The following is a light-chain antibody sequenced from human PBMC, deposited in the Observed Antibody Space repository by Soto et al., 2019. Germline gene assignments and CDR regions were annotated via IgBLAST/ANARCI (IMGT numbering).Light chain of an antibody. V-gene: IGLV2-23*01. CDR3: CSYEV. CDR2: EGS. CDR1: SSDVGSYNL. Sequence: QSALTQPASVSGSPGQSITISCTGTSSDVGSYNLVSWYQQHPGKAPKLMIYEGSKRPSGVSNRFSGSKSGNTASLTISGLQAEDETDYYRCSYEVFGGGTQLTVL. J-gene: IGLJ3*02.